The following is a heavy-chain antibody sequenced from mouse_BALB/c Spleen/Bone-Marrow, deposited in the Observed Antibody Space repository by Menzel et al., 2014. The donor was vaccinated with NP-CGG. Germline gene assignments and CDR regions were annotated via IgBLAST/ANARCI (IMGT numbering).Heavy chain of an antibody. J-gene: IGHJ1*01. CDR1: GYTFXSYW. V-gene: IGHV1S81*02. CDR3: TRYYSWYFDV. CDR2: INPVNGRN. Sequence: VKLQESGAELVKPGASVKLSCKPSGYTFXSYWIHWVKQRPGQGLEWIGEINPVNGRNDYNEKFKNKATLTVDKSSSTAYMQLSSLTSEDSAVYYCTRYYSWYFDVWGAGTTVTVSS. D-gene: IGHD1-1*01.